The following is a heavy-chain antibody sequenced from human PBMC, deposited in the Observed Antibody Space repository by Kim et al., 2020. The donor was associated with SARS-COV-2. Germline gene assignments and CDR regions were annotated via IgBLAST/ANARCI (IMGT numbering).Heavy chain of an antibody. CDR2: ISYDGNSK. J-gene: IGHJ6*02. CDR3: V. CDR1: GFTFSAYA. V-gene: IGHV3-30-3*01. Sequence: GGSLRLSCAASGFTFSAYALHWVRQAPGKGLEWVALISYDGNSKNYVESLKGRFTLSRDNSKDTVFLQMNSVRTGSYHYGMYVWGQGTAVIVSS.